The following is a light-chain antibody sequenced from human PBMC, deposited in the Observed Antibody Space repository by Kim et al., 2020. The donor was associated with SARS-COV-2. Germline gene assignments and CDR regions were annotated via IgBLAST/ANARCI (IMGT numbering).Light chain of an antibody. CDR3: CSYAGSPPYV. CDR1: SSDVGGYDY. Sequence: QSALTQPRSVSGSPGQSVTISCTGTSSDVGGYDYVSWYQQHPGKAPKLIIYDVTKRPSGVPDRFSASKSGNTASLTISGLQAEDEADYYCCSYAGSPPYVVGSGTKVTV. J-gene: IGLJ1*01. CDR2: DVT. V-gene: IGLV2-11*01.